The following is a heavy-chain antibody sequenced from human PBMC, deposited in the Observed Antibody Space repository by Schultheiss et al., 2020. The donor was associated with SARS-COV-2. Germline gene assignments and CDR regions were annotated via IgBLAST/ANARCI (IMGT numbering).Heavy chain of an antibody. V-gene: IGHV1-18*01. CDR3: ARKNWKYAFDI. CDR2: ISAYNGNT. CDR1: GYTFTSYG. Sequence: ASVKVSCKASGYTFTSYGISWVRQAPGQGLEWMGWISAYNGNTNYAQKFQGRVTMTRNTSISTAYMELSSLRSEDTAVYYCARKNWKYAFDIWGQGTMVTVSS. J-gene: IGHJ3*02. D-gene: IGHD1-7*01.